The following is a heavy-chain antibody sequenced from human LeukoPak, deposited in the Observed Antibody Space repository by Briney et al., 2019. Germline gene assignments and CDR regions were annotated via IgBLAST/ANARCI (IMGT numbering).Heavy chain of an antibody. CDR1: GGSISSYY. J-gene: IGHJ4*02. CDR2: IYYSGST. D-gene: IGHD3-10*01. Sequence: SETLSLTCTVSGGSISSYYWSWIRQPPGKGLEWIGYIYYSGSTNYNPSLKSRATISVDTSKNQFSLKLSSVTAADTAVYYCARYGMVRGFVDYWGQGTLVTVSS. V-gene: IGHV4-59*01. CDR3: ARYGMVRGFVDY.